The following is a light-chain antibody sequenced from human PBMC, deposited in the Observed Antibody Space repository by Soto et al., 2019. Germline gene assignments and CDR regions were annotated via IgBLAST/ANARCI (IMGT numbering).Light chain of an antibody. V-gene: IGKV1-39*01. Sequence: DIQMTQSPSSLSASVGDRVTITCRASQIISSYLNWYQQKPGKAPKLLIYAASSLQSGVPSRFSGSGSGTDFTLTISSLQPEDFATYYCQQSYSTLGITFGQGTRLEIK. CDR1: QIISSY. CDR2: AAS. CDR3: QQSYSTLGIT. J-gene: IGKJ5*01.